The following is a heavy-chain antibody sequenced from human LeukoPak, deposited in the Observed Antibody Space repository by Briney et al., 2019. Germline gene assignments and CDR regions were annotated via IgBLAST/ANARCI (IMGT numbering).Heavy chain of an antibody. CDR2: INHSGSG. Sequence: SETLSLTCGVFGGSFSGYYWSWIRQPPGKGLEWIGEINHSGSGNYNSSLKSRVTISVDTSKNQFSLKLTSVTAADTAVYYCARQIPMVRGITTFDFDYWGQGTLVTVSS. V-gene: IGHV4-34*01. CDR3: ARQIPMVRGITTFDFDY. D-gene: IGHD3-10*01. J-gene: IGHJ4*02. CDR1: GGSFSGYY.